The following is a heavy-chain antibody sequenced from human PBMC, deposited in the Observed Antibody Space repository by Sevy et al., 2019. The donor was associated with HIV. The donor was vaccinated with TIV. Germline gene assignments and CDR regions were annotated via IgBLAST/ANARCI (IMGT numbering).Heavy chain of an antibody. D-gene: IGHD1-26*01. CDR3: VRALLKADSL. CDR2: INEDGSTK. Sequence: GGSLRLSCAASGFNIRAHWMLWVRQAPGKGLEWVANINEDGSTKYFLDSVKGRFTISRDNAENSAFLQMNSLRVEDTAVYYCVRALLKADSLWGQGTLVTGSS. V-gene: IGHV3-7*01. CDR1: GFNIRAHW. J-gene: IGHJ4*02.